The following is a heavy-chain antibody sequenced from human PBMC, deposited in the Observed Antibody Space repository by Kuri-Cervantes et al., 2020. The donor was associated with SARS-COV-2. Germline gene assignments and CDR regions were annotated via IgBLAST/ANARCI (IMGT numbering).Heavy chain of an antibody. CDR3: AKDIAVAGHFDY. V-gene: IGHV3-23*03. CDR1: GGSISSHY. D-gene: IGHD6-19*01. J-gene: IGHJ4*02. CDR2: IYSGGSST. Sequence: ETLSLTCTVSGGSISSHYWSWVRQAPGKGLEWVSVIYSGGSSTYYADSVKGRFTISRDNSKNTLYLQMNSLRAEDTAVYYCAKDIAVAGHFDYWGQGTLVTVSS.